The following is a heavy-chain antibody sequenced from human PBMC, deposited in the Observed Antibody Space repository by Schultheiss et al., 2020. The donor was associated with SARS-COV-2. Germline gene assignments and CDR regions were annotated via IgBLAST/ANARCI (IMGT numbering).Heavy chain of an antibody. CDR1: GFTFSSYW. V-gene: IGHV3-21*01. D-gene: IGHD6-13*01. Sequence: GGSLRLSCAASGFTFSSYWMSWVRQAPGKGLEWVSSISSSSSYIYYADSVKGRFTVSRDNAGNTLYLQMNNLRVEDTAMYYCARARAEQHLPFSWGPIPHPTTWFDPWGQGTLVTVSS. CDR2: ISSSSSYI. CDR3: ARARAEQHLPFSWGPIPHPTTWFDP. J-gene: IGHJ5*02.